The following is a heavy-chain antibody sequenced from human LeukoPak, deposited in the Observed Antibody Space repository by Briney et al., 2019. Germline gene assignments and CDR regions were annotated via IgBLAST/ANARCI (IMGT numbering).Heavy chain of an antibody. CDR2: IKQDGSEK. Sequence: QPGGSLRLSCAASGCTFSTYWMSWVRQAPGKGLEWVANIKQDGSEKYYVDSVKGRFTISRDNAKNSLYLQMNSLRAEDTAMYYCARDSAGNDYWGQGTLATVSS. CDR3: ARDSAGNDY. J-gene: IGHJ4*02. CDR1: GCTFSTYW. D-gene: IGHD6-13*01. V-gene: IGHV3-7*01.